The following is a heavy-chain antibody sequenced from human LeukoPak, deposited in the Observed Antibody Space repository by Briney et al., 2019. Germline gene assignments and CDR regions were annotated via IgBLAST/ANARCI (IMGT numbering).Heavy chain of an antibody. D-gene: IGHD6-19*01. V-gene: IGHV3-43*02. CDR1: GFIFDNYA. CDR3: ARESETSGWYDY. J-gene: IGHJ4*02. Sequence: PGGSLRLSCAVPGFIFDNYAIHWVRHAPGKGLEWVSLISGDGGRTFHADSVRGRFTISRDNTRKSLSLQMSSLRSEDTALYYCARESETSGWYDYWGQGTLVTVSS. CDR2: ISGDGGRT.